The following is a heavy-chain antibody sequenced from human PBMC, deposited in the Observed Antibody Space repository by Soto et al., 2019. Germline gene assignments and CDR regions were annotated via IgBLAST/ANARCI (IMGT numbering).Heavy chain of an antibody. CDR1: GGSISSYY. CDR2: IYYSGST. CDR3: ARPRGYCSGGSCYPYAFDI. Sequence: LPETLSLTCTVSGGSISSYYWSWIRQPPGKGLEWIGYIYYSGSTNYNPSLKSRVTISVDTSKNQFSLKLSSVTAADTAVYYCARPRGYCSGGSCYPYAFDIWGQGTMVTVSS. J-gene: IGHJ3*02. D-gene: IGHD2-15*01. V-gene: IGHV4-59*08.